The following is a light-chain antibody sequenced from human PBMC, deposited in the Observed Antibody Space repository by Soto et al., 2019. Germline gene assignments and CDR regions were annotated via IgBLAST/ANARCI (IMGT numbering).Light chain of an antibody. CDR3: QQSANWPPLT. CDR2: GAS. J-gene: IGKJ4*01. Sequence: ERVMTQSPATLSVSPGERATLSCRASQYVGSNLAWYQQKPGQAPRLLIYGASTRAIGIPARFSGSGSGTEFTLTISSLQSEDFAVYYCQQSANWPPLTFGGGTRVEIK. V-gene: IGKV3-15*01. CDR1: QYVGSN.